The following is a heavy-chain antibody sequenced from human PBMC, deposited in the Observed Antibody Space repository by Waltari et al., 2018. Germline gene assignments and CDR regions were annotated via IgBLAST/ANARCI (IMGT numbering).Heavy chain of an antibody. J-gene: IGHJ5*02. CDR3: ARQNYDFWSGYDTLGWFDP. CDR1: GGSISSSSYY. Sequence: QLQLQESGPGLVKPSETLSLTCTVSGGSISSSSYYWGWIRQPPGKGREWIGSIHYSGSTYYNPSLKSRVTISVDTSKIQFSLRLSSVTAADTAVYYCARQNYDFWSGYDTLGWFDPWGQGTLVTVSS. CDR2: IHYSGST. D-gene: IGHD3-3*01. V-gene: IGHV4-39*01.